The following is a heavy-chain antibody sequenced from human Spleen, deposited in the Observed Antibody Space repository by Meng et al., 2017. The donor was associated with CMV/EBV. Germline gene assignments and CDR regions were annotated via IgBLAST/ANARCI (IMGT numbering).Heavy chain of an antibody. D-gene: IGHD2-2*01. CDR2: ISSNGSTI. V-gene: IGHV3-48*03. Sequence: GESLKISCVASGFTFSSYEMNWVRQAPGKGLEWVSYISSNGSTIYYGDSVKGRFTISRDNAKNSLYLQMNSLRAEDTAVYYCARETVVVVFNAFDIWSQGTMVTVSS. J-gene: IGHJ3*02. CDR1: GFTFSSYE. CDR3: ARETVVVVFNAFDI.